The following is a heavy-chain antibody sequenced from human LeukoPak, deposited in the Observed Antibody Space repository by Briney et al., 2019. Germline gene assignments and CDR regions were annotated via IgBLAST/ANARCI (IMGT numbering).Heavy chain of an antibody. D-gene: IGHD6-13*01. J-gene: IGHJ3*02. V-gene: IGHV1-8*01. Sequence: GASVKVSCKASGYTFTSYDINWVRQATGQGLEWMGWMNPNSGNTGYAQKFQGRVTMTRNTSISTAYMELSSLRSEDTAVYYCARQAPGGHSSSWYGLDAFDIWGQGTMVTVSS. CDR2: MNPNSGNT. CDR3: ARQAPGGHSSSWYGLDAFDI. CDR1: GYTFTSYD.